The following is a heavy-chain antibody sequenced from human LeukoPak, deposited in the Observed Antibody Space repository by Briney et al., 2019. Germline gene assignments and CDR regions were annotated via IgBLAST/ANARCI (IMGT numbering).Heavy chain of an antibody. CDR1: GYTFTGYY. Sequence: ASVKVTCKASGYTFTGYYMHWVRQAPGQGLEWMGWIYPNSGGTNYAQRFQGRVTMTRDTSISTVYMELSRLRFDDTAVYYCARARGWYNDYLGQGTLVTVSS. CDR3: ARARGWYNDY. J-gene: IGHJ4*02. CDR2: IYPNSGGT. D-gene: IGHD6-19*01. V-gene: IGHV1-2*02.